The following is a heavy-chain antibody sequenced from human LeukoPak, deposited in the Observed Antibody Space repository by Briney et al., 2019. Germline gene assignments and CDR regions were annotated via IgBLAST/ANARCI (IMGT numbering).Heavy chain of an antibody. J-gene: IGHJ4*02. CDR3: ARDTWGGYSGYDC. V-gene: IGHV3-7*01. Sequence: HPGVTLRLSCAGSRFTLCSFQMMWNPQAQGKARVGVTNIKQDGSEKYYVDSVKGRFTISRDNAKNSLYLQMNRLRAEDTAVYYCARDTWGGYSGYDCWGQGTLVTVPS. CDR2: IKQDGSEK. D-gene: IGHD5-18*01. CDR1: RFTLCSFQ.